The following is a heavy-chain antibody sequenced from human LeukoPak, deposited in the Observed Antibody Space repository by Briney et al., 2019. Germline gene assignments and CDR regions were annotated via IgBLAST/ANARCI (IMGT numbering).Heavy chain of an antibody. CDR3: ARARSRGIAGARSGVIDY. J-gene: IGHJ4*02. CDR1: SFTLSIPG. V-gene: IGHV3-66*01. D-gene: IGHD6-13*01. CDR2: IYRGGST. Sequence: QGGGSLTLVCAPSSFTLSIPGTSSVRHHPRGWLGWDPVIYRGGSTSYAASVKGRFTFSKANSKNTLFCQITSLRAEATPVYYVARARSRGIAGARSGVIDYWGQGTLVTVSS.